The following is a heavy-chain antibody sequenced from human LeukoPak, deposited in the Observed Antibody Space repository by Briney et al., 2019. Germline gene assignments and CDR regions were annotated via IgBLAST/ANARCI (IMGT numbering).Heavy chain of an antibody. CDR1: GYTFTSYG. CDR2: ISAYNGNT. D-gene: IGHD3-22*01. CDR3: ARDGLEYYYDSSGYYFSDY. V-gene: IGHV1-18*01. Sequence: ASVKVSCMASGYTFTSYGISWVRQAPGQGLEWMGWISAYNGNTNYAQKLQGRVTMTTDTSTSTAYMELRSLRSDDTAVYYCARDGLEYYYDSSGYYFSDYWGQGTLVTVSS. J-gene: IGHJ4*02.